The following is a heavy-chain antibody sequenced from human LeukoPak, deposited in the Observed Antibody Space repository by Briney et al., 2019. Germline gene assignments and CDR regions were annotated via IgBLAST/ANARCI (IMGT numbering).Heavy chain of an antibody. CDR3: AGLGSTMEGRIDP. CDR2: IYIDSGDT. Sequence: GASVKVSCKASGYFISGYHVHWVRQAPGQGLDWMGRIYIDSGDTNYAQKFQGRVTMTRDTSISTAYMELSSLTSDDTAVYYCAGLGSTMEGRIDPWGQGTPVTVSS. J-gene: IGHJ5*02. D-gene: IGHD3-10*01. V-gene: IGHV1-2*02. CDR1: GYFISGYH.